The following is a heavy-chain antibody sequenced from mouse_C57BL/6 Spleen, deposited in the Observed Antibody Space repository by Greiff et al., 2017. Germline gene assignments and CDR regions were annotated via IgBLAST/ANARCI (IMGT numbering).Heavy chain of an antibody. CDR1: GFTFSDYG. V-gene: IGHV5-17*01. J-gene: IGHJ2*01. Sequence: EVKLVESGGGLVKPGGSLKLSCAASGFTFSDYGMHWVRQAPEKGLEWVAYISSGSSTIYYADTVKGRCTISRDNAKNTLFLKMTSLRSADTAMYYCAKGKLGRPGYYFDYWGQGTTLTVSS. D-gene: IGHD4-1*01. CDR2: ISSGSSTI. CDR3: AKGKLGRPGYYFDY.